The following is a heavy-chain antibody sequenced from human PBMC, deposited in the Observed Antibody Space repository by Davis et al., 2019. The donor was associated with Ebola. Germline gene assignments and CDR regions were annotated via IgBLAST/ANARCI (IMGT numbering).Heavy chain of an antibody. Sequence: GGSLRLSCTASGFTFSSYGMHWVRQAPGKGLEWVALILYDGSNKYYANSVKGRFTISRDNSKNTLYLQINSLRTEDTAVYYCAKPTGWFGESSSLRNWGQGTLVTVSS. CDR3: AKPTGWFGESSSLRN. J-gene: IGHJ4*02. CDR2: ILYDGSNK. V-gene: IGHV3-30*18. D-gene: IGHD3-10*01. CDR1: GFTFSSYG.